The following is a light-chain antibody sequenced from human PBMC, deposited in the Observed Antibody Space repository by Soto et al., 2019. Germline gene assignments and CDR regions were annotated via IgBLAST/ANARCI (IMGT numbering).Light chain of an antibody. CDR3: CSYAGSYTFGYV. V-gene: IGLV2-11*01. CDR2: DVS. CDR1: SSDVGGYNY. Sequence: QSALTQPRSVSGSPGQSVTISCTGTSSDVGGYNYVSWYQQHPGKAPKLMIYDVSKRPSGVPDRFSGSKSGNTASLTISGLQAEDEADYYCCSYAGSYTFGYVFGTGTHLTVL. J-gene: IGLJ1*01.